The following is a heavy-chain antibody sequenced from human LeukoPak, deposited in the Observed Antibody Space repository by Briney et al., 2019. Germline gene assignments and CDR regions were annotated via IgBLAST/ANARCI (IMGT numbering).Heavy chain of an antibody. CDR3: ARGYSSSWHHYYYYMDV. CDR2: ISSSSSYI. V-gene: IGHV3-21*01. CDR1: GFTFSSYS. Sequence: PGGSLRLSCAASGFTFSSYSMNWVRQAQGKGLEWVSSISSSSSYIYYADSVKGRFTISRDNAKNSLYLQMNSLRAEDTAVYYCARGYSSSWHHYYYYMDVWGKGTTVTVSS. J-gene: IGHJ6*03. D-gene: IGHD6-13*01.